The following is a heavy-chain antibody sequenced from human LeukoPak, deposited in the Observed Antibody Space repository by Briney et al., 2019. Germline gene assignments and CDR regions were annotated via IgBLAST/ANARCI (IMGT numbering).Heavy chain of an antibody. Sequence: SVKVSCKISGGTFGSYGISWVRQAPGQGLEWMGRTIPIRGMTNYAQKFQGRVTITADTSTSTAYMELSSLTSEETAVYFCARDPYDGTFYFDSWGQGTLVIVSS. J-gene: IGHJ4*02. D-gene: IGHD3-16*01. CDR2: TIPIRGMT. CDR1: GGTFGSYG. CDR3: ARDPYDGTFYFDS. V-gene: IGHV1-69*04.